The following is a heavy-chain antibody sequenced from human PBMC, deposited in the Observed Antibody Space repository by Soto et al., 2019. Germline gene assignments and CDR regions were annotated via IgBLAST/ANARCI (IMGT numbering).Heavy chain of an antibody. V-gene: IGHV3-23*01. CDR3: AKWDGYGEY. CDR1: GFTFSSYA. CDR2: ISGSNNST. J-gene: IGHJ4*02. Sequence: QPGWSLRLSCAASGFTFSSYAMSWVRHAPGKGLEWVSAISGSNNSTYYADSVKGRSTISRDNSKNTVYMQMNSLRADDTGVYSSAKWDGYGEYWGLAAVAPVSS. D-gene: IGHD5-12*01.